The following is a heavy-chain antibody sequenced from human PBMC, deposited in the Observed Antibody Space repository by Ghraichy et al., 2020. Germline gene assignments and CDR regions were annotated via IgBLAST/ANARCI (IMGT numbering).Heavy chain of an antibody. J-gene: IGHJ5*02. CDR3: AKHYYASGGPGWFDP. D-gene: IGHD3-10*01. Sequence: GESLNISCAASGFTFSCYAMTWVRQAPGKGLEWVSTLSGSDGRAVYADSGKGRFTVSRDNSKNTLYLQMNSLRAEDTAVYYCAKHYYASGGPGWFDPWGQGTLVTVSS. CDR2: LSGSDGRA. CDR1: GFTFSCYA. V-gene: IGHV3-23*01.